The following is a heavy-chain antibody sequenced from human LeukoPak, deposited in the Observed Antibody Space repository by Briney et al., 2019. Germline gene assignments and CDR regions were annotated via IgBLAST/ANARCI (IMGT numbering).Heavy chain of an antibody. CDR1: GDSVSSNSAT. D-gene: IGHD6-13*01. V-gene: IGHV6-1*01. CDR3: ARGSSSSSWYFDY. Sequence: PSQTLSHTCAISGDSVSSNSATWTWIRQSPSRGLEWLGRTYYRSKWYNDYAVSVKSRITINPDTSKNQFSLHLNSVTPEDTAVYYCARGSSSSSWYFDYWGQGTLVTVSS. J-gene: IGHJ4*02. CDR2: TYYRSKWYN.